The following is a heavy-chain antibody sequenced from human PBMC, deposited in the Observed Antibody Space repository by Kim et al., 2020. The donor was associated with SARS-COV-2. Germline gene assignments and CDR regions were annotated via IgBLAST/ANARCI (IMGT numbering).Heavy chain of an antibody. Sequence: TNYCPSLKSRVTISEDTSKNQFSLKLSSVTAADTAVYYCARGLDTASLDYWGQGTLVTVSS. V-gene: IGHV4-34*01. CDR2: T. D-gene: IGHD5-18*01. J-gene: IGHJ4*02. CDR3: ARGLDTASLDY.